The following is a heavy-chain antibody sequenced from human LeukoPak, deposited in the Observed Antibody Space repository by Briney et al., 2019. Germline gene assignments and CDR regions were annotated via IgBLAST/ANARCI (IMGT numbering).Heavy chain of an antibody. Sequence: GGSLRLSCAASGFTVSSYGMHWVRQAPGKGREWVAVIWYDGSNKYYADSVKGRFTISRDNSKNTLYLQMNSLSAEETAVYYCARDASTSSSLDYWGQGTLVTVSS. D-gene: IGHD4-11*01. J-gene: IGHJ4*02. CDR2: IWYDGSNK. CDR3: ARDASTSSSLDY. CDR1: GFTVSSYG. V-gene: IGHV3-33*01.